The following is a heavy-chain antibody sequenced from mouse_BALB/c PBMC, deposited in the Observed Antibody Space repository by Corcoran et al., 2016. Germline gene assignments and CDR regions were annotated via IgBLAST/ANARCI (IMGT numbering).Heavy chain of an antibody. CDR1: GYTFTNYG. CDR2: INTYTGEP. J-gene: IGHJ2*01. V-gene: IGHV9-3-1*01. D-gene: IGHD1-1*01. CDR3: SRDYYGSFDY. Sequence: QIQLVQSGPELKKPGETVKISCKTSGYTFTNYGMNWVKQAPGKGLKWMGWINTYTGEPTYADDFKGRFAFSLETSASTAYLQINNLKNEDTATCFWSRDYYGSFDYCGQGTTLTVSS.